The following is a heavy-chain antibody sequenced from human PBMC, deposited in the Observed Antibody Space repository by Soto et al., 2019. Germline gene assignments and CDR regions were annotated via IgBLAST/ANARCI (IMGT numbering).Heavy chain of an antibody. CDR1: GYTFTSYA. J-gene: IGHJ6*02. CDR2: INAGNGNT. CDR3: ARLPDYYDSSGYYLQTDNPKAYYYYGMDV. V-gene: IGHV1-3*01. D-gene: IGHD3-22*01. Sequence: ASVKVSCKASGYTFTSYAMHWVRQAPGQRLEWMGWINAGNGNTKYSQKFQGRVTITRDTSASTAYMELSSLRSEDTAVYYCARLPDYYDSSGYYLQTDNPKAYYYYGMDVWGQGTTVTVSS.